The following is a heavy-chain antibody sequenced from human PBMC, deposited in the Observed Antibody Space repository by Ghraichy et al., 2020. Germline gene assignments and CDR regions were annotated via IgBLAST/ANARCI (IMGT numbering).Heavy chain of an antibody. J-gene: IGHJ4*02. Sequence: GGSLRLSCVVSGFSGFTFSNYAMTWVRQAPGKGLEWVSVIRGSGGTSTFYADSVKDRFTISRDISKNTLYLQMNSLRADDTAVYYFAKLTGGGTCYAPGGDWGQGTLVTVSS. D-gene: IGHD2-15*01. CDR1: GFSGFTFSNYA. CDR3: AKLTGGGTCYAPGGD. CDR2: IRGSGGTST. V-gene: IGHV3-23*01.